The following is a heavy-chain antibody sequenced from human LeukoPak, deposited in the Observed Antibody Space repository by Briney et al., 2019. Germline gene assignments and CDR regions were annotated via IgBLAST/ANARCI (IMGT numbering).Heavy chain of an antibody. J-gene: IGHJ4*02. V-gene: IGHV3-30*03. D-gene: IGHD2-15*01. CDR1: GFTFSSYG. Sequence: PGRSLRLSCAASGFTFSSYGMHWVRQAPGKGLEWVAVISYDGSNKYYADSVKGRFTISRDNSKNTLYLQMNSLRAEDTAVYYCGLGYCSGGSCYHIDYWGQGTLVTVSS. CDR2: ISYDGSNK. CDR3: GLGYCSGGSCYHIDY.